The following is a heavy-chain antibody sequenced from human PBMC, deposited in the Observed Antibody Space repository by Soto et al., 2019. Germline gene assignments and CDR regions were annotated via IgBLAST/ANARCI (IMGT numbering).Heavy chain of an antibody. Sequence: QVQLQQWGAGLLKPSETLSLTCAVYGGSFSGYYWSWIRQPPGKGLEWIGEINHSGSTNYNPSLKSRVTISVDTSKNQFSLKLSSVTDADTAVYYCARGATVTTAHYYYYMDVWGKGTTVTVSS. D-gene: IGHD4-17*01. CDR1: GGSFSGYY. CDR2: INHSGST. J-gene: IGHJ6*03. V-gene: IGHV4-34*01. CDR3: ARGATVTTAHYYYYMDV.